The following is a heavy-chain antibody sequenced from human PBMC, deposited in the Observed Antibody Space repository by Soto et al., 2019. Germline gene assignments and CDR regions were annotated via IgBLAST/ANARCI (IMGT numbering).Heavy chain of an antibody. CDR2: ISGSGGST. V-gene: IGHV3-23*01. Sequence: EVQLLESGGGLVQPGGSLRLSCAASGFTFSSYAMSWVGQAPGKGLERVSVISGSGGSTYYADSVKGRFTISRDNSKNTLYLQMNSPRAEHTAVYYCAKRGSGSYYDYWGQGTLVTVSS. J-gene: IGHJ4*02. CDR1: GFTFSSYA. D-gene: IGHD3-10*01. CDR3: AKRGSGSYYDY.